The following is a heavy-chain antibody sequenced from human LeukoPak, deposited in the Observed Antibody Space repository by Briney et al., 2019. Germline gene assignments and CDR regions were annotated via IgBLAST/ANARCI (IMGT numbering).Heavy chain of an antibody. D-gene: IGHD3-3*01. V-gene: IGHV3-48*04. CDR1: GFSFSGYS. J-gene: IGHJ6*03. CDR3: ARGQGDFWSGSYYYYYMDV. CDR2: ISGSSGTI. Sequence: GGSLRLSCAASGFSFSGYSMNWVRQAPGKGLEWVSYISGSSGTIYNADSVSGRFTISRDNAKNSLYLQMSSLRAEDTALYYCARGQGDFWSGSYYYYYMDVWGKGTTVTVSS.